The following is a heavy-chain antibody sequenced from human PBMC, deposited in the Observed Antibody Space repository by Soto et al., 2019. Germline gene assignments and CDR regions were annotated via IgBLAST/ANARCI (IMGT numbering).Heavy chain of an antibody. CDR2: ISYDGSNK. V-gene: IGHV3-30-3*01. CDR3: ARGQSTVSGWFDP. J-gene: IGHJ5*02. Sequence: SLRLSCAASGFTFSSYAMHWVRQAPGKGLEWVAVISYDGSNKYYADSVKGRFTISRDNSKNTLYLQMNSLRAEDTAVYYCARGQSTVSGWFDPWGQGTLVTVSS. CDR1: GFTFSSYA. D-gene: IGHD4-4*01.